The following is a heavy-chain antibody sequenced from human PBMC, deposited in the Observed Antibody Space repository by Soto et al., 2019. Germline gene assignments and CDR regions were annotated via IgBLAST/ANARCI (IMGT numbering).Heavy chain of an antibody. CDR3: ARGRYQLLSHYYMDV. J-gene: IGHJ6*03. V-gene: IGHV1-18*01. D-gene: IGHD2-2*01. Sequence: GASVKVSCKASGYTFTSYGISWVRLAPGQGLEWMGWISAYNGNTNYAQKLQGRVTMTTDTSTSTAYMELRSLRSDDTAVYYCARGRYQLLSHYYMDVWGKGTTVTVSS. CDR1: GYTFTSYG. CDR2: ISAYNGNT.